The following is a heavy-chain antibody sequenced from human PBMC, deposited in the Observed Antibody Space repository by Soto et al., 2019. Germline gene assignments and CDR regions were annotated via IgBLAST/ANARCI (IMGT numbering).Heavy chain of an antibody. D-gene: IGHD1-26*01. CDR3: AKTVGLGPFGHFTL. V-gene: IGHV3-11*05. CDR1: GFTFSDAY. J-gene: IGHJ2*01. CDR2: ISHTSHYM. Sequence: QEQLVESGGGLVKPGGSLRLSCAASGFTFSDAYMSWIRQAPGKGLEGVSYISHTSHYMKYSDSVEGRFTVSRDNAKNSLYLHMNSLRAEDTAVYYCAKTVGLGPFGHFTLLGRGTLFIVSS.